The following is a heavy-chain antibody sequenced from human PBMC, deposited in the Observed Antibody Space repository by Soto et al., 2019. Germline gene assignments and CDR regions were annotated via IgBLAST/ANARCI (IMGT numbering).Heavy chain of an antibody. J-gene: IGHJ4*02. V-gene: IGHV3-23*01. CDR2: ITSSGDHT. Sequence: GGSLRLSCAASGFTFRNYAMTWVRQAPGQGLEYVSSITSSGDHTFYADSVKGRFTISRDNSKNTLSVQMDSLRAEDTAVYYCARDRLRLGELSLLGYFDYWGQGTLVTVSS. CDR3: ARDRLRLGELSLLGYFDY. D-gene: IGHD3-16*02. CDR1: GFTFRNYA.